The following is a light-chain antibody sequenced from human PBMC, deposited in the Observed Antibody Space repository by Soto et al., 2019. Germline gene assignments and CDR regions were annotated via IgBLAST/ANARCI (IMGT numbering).Light chain of an antibody. CDR3: QQSNSDPT. CDR1: QSISTY. CDR2: AAS. J-gene: IGKJ4*01. V-gene: IGKV1-39*01. Sequence: DIQMTQSPSSLSASVGDRVTIACRAGQSISTYLNWYQQKPGKAPKLLIFAASSLKSGVPSRFGGSGSGTDFTLTINSLQLEDFATYSCQQSNSDPTFGGGTKVEIK.